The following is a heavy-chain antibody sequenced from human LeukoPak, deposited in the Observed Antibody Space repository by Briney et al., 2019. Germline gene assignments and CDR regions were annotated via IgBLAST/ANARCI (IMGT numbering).Heavy chain of an antibody. J-gene: IGHJ4*02. D-gene: IGHD3-10*01. V-gene: IGHV3-23*01. CDR2: IGGSGGPT. Sequence: PGGSLRLSCEASGFTFSSYAMSWVRQAPGKGLEWVSAIGGSGGPTYYVDSVKGRFTISRDNSKNTLYLQMNSLRAEDTAVYYCARDHYGYYGSGSYRRFDYWGQGTLVTVSS. CDR1: GFTFSSYA. CDR3: ARDHYGYYGSGSYRRFDY.